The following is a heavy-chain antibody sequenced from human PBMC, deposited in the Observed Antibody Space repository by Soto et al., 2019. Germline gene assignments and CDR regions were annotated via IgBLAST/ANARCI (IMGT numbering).Heavy chain of an antibody. V-gene: IGHV4-34*01. D-gene: IGHD6-6*01. CDR2: INHSGST. CDR1: GGSFSGYY. Sequence: SETLSLTCAVYGGSFSGYYWSWIRQLPGKGLEWIGEINHSGSTNYNPSLKSRVTISVDTSKNQFSLKLSSVTAADTAVYYCARGEYSSSSGGHHWYFDLWGRGTLVTVSS. J-gene: IGHJ2*01. CDR3: ARGEYSSSSGGHHWYFDL.